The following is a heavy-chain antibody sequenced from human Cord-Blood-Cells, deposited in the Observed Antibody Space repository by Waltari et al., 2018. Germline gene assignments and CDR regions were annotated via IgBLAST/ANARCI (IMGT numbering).Heavy chain of an antibody. CDR3: ARHGFQRIVAAVDY. D-gene: IGHD6-13*01. V-gene: IGHV4-39*01. J-gene: IGHJ4*02. CDR1: GGSISSSSYY. CDR2: IYYSGST. Sequence: QLQLQESGPGLVKPSETLSLTCTVSGGSISSSSYYWGWIRQPPGKGLEWIGSIYYSGSTYYNPSLKSRVTISVDTSKNQFSLKLSSVTAADTAVYYCARHGFQRIVAAVDYWGQGTLVTVSS.